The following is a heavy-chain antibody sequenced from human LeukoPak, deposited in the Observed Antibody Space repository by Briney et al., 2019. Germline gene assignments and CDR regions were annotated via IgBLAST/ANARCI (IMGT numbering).Heavy chain of an antibody. Sequence: SETLSLTCTVPGGSISSSSYYWGWIRQPPGKGLEWIGSIYYSGSTYYNPSLKSRVTISVDTSKNQFSLKLRSVTAADTAVYYCARQSLPDYWGQGALVTVSS. CDR1: GGSISSSSYY. J-gene: IGHJ4*02. CDR2: IYYSGST. D-gene: IGHD2-21*02. CDR3: ARQSLPDY. V-gene: IGHV4-39*01.